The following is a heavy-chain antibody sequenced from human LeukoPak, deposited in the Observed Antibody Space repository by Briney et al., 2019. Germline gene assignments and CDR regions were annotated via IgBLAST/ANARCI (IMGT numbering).Heavy chain of an antibody. J-gene: IGHJ4*02. Sequence: SVKVSCKASGGTFSSYAISWVRQAPGQGLEWMGRIIPILGTANYAQKFQGRVTITTDDSTSTAYMELSSLRSEDTAVYCCAGGAHDYGDYPYYYDSSGYSMPLDYWGQGTLVTVSS. V-gene: IGHV1-69*11. CDR1: GGTFSSYA. CDR2: IIPILGTA. CDR3: AGGAHDYGDYPYYYDSSGYSMPLDY. D-gene: IGHD3-22*01.